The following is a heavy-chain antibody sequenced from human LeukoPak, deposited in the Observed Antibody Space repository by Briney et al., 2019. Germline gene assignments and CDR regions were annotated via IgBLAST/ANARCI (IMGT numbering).Heavy chain of an antibody. CDR3: ASNYDSSSYYGY. Sequence: ASVKVSCKASGYTFTGYYMHWVRQAPGQGLEWMGGIIPIFGTANYAQKFQGRVTITTDESTSTAYMELSSLRSEDTAVYYCASNYDSSSYYGYWGQGTLVTVSS. CDR2: IIPIFGTA. D-gene: IGHD3-22*01. J-gene: IGHJ4*02. CDR1: GYTFTGYY. V-gene: IGHV1-69*05.